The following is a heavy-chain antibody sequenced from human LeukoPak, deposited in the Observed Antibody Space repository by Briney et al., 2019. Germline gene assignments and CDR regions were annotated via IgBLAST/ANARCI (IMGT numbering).Heavy chain of an antibody. CDR1: GFTFSSYS. Sequence: GGSLRLSCAASGFTFSSYSMNWVRQAPGKGLEWVSSISSSSSYIYYADSVKGRFTISRDNAKNTLYLQMNSLRAEDTAVYYCARDSAAYYYYYYMDVWGKGTTVTISS. J-gene: IGHJ6*03. CDR2: ISSSSSYI. CDR3: ARDSAAYYYYYYMDV. V-gene: IGHV3-21*01. D-gene: IGHD2-15*01.